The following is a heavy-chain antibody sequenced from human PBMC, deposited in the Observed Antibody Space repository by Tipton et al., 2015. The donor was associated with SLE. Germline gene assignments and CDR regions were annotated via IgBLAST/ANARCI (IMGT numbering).Heavy chain of an antibody. V-gene: IGHV4-39*07. J-gene: IGHJ3*02. D-gene: IGHD6-13*01. Sequence: LRLSCTVSGGSISSSSYYWGWIRQPPGKGLEWIGSIYYSGSTYYNPSLKSRVTISVDTSKNQFSLKLSSVTAADTVVYYCAREDSSPDAFDIWGQGTMVTVSS. CDR1: GGSISSSSYY. CDR3: AREDSSPDAFDI. CDR2: IYYSGST.